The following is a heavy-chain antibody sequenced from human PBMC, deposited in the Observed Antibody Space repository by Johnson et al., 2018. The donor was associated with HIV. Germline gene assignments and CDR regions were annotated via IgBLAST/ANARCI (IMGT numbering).Heavy chain of an antibody. V-gene: IGHV3-66*03. CDR1: GFTVSSNY. CDR2: IYSGGST. CDR3: AKDSWDSSWSDDAFDI. Sequence: VQVVESGGGLIQPGGSLRLSCAASGFTVSSNYMSWVRQAPGKGLEWVSVIYSGGSTYYADSVKGRFTIPRDNSKNTLYLKMNSLRAEDTAVYYCAKDSWDSSWSDDAFDIWGQGTMVTVSS. D-gene: IGHD6-13*01. J-gene: IGHJ3*02.